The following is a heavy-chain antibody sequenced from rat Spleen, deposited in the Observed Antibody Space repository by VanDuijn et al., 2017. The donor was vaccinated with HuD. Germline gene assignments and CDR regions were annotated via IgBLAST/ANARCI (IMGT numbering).Heavy chain of an antibody. J-gene: IGHJ2*01. Sequence: EVQLVESGGGLVQPGRSLKLSCAASGFTFRGYAMAWVRQAPKKGLEWVATIIYDDTNTYYRDSVRGRFTISRDNAKSTLYLQMDSLRSEDTATYYCARPPYNNYFDYWGQGVMVTVSS. CDR3: ARPPYNNYFDY. D-gene: IGHD1-10*01. CDR2: IIYDDTNT. CDR1: GFTFRGYA. V-gene: IGHV5-17*01.